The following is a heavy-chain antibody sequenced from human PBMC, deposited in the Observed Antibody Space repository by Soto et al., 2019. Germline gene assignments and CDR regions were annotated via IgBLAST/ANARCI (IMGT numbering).Heavy chain of an antibody. J-gene: IGHJ5*02. Sequence: LGESLKISCTGVGYSFTSYWIAWVRQMPGKGLEWMGIIYPGDSDTRYSPSFQGQVTISADKSITTVYLQWSSLKASDTAMYYCARGYCTTTICDPWFDPWGQGTLVTVSS. CDR2: IYPGDSDT. CDR1: GYSFTSYW. CDR3: ARGYCTTTICDPWFDP. V-gene: IGHV5-51*01. D-gene: IGHD2-2*01.